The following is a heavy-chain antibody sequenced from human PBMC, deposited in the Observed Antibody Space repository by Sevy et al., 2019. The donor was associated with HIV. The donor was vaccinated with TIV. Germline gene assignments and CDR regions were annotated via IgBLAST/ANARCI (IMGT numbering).Heavy chain of an antibody. D-gene: IGHD6-13*01. CDR3: ARDSGIAAAGTGGAFDI. CDR1: GFTVSSNY. J-gene: IGHJ3*02. Sequence: GGSLRLSCAASGFTVSSNYMSWVRQAPGMGLEWVSVIYSGGSTYYADSVKGRFTVSRDNSKNTLYLQMNSLRAEDTAVYYCARDSGIAAAGTGGAFDIWGQWTMVTVSS. V-gene: IGHV3-53*01. CDR2: IYSGGST.